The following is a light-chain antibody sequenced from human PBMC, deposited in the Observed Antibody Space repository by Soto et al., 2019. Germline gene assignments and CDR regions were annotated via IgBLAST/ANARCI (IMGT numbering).Light chain of an antibody. CDR3: QQYNNWPRT. J-gene: IGKJ1*01. V-gene: IGKV3-15*01. CDR1: QSVSSS. Sequence: EVVLTQSPGTLSLTPGERATLSCRASQSVSSSYLAWYQQKPGQAPRLLMYSASTRATGIAARFSGGGSGTDFTLTISSLQSEDFAVYYCQQYNNWPRTFGQGTKVDIK. CDR2: SAS.